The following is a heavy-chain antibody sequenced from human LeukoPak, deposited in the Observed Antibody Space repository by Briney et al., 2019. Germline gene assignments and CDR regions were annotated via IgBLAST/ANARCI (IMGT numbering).Heavy chain of an antibody. J-gene: IGHJ4*02. CDR1: GFAFSVYA. CDR2: ISSSGSTI. V-gene: IGHV3-11*04. CDR3: AREPFDY. Sequence: GGSLRLSCAAAGFAFSVYAMSWLRQPPGKWLEWVSYISSSGSTIYYADSVKGRFTIYRDNAKNSLYLQMNRLRAEDTAVYYCAREPFDYWGQGTLVTVSS.